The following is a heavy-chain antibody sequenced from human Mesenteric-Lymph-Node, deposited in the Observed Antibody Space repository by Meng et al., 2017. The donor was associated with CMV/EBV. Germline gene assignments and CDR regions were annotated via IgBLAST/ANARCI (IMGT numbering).Heavy chain of an antibody. CDR2: FNPHSGGT. V-gene: IGHV1-2*02. Sequence: YPLTGYYIHWVRQAPGQGLEWMGWFNPHSGGTNYAQKFQGRVTMTRDTSITTAYMELSRLRSDDTAVYYCARDVREDSSSWSYFDYWGQGTLVTVSS. CDR1: YPLTGYY. J-gene: IGHJ4*02. CDR3: ARDVREDSSSWSYFDY. D-gene: IGHD6-13*01.